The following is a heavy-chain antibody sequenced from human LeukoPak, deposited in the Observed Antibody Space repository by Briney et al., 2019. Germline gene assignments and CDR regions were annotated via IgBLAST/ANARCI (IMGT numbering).Heavy chain of an antibody. CDR2: INTHNGGT. D-gene: IGHD3-10*01. J-gene: IGHJ1*01. CDR1: GYRFTDFY. CDR3: ARDHDYEGLKGNY. V-gene: IGHV1-2*06. Sequence: ASVKVSCKPSGYRFTDFYIHWVRQAPGQGLEYMGRINTHNGGTVYVKKFQGGLSMTTDTSIGAAYMELQSLRSDDTAVYYCARDHDYEGLKGNYWGRGTTLTVTS.